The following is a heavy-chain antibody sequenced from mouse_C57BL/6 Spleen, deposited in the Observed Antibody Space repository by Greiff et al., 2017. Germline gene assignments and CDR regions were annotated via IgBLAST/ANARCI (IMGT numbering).Heavy chain of an antibody. V-gene: IGHV1-55*01. Sequence: QVHVKQPGAELVKPGASVKMSCKASGYTFTSYWITWVKQRPGQGLEWIGDIYPGSGSTNYNEKFKSKATLTVDTSSSTAYMQLSSLTSEDSAVYYCASDDGSPFAYWGQGTLVTVSA. J-gene: IGHJ3*01. CDR1: GYTFTSYW. D-gene: IGHD2-3*01. CDR2: IYPGSGST. CDR3: ASDDGSPFAY.